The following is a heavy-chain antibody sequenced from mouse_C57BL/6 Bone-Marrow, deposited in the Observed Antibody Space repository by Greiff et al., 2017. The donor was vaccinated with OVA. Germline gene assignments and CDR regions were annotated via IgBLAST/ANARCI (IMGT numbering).Heavy chain of an antibody. V-gene: IGHV1-69*01. Sequence: QFQLQQSGAELVMPGASVKLSCKAPGYTFTIYWMHWVKQRPGQGIEWIGEIEPSDSYTNYNHEFKGKSTLTVDESTSTSYMQFSNLTSEDSAVYYYARHSDDYRAWFAYWVQGTMVT. J-gene: IGHJ3*01. CDR3: ARHSDDYRAWFAY. D-gene: IGHD2-4*01. CDR2: IEPSDSYT. CDR1: GYTFTIYW.